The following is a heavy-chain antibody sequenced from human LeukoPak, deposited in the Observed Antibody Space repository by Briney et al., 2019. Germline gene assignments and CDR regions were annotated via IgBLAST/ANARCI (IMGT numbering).Heavy chain of an antibody. CDR2: ISAYNGNT. CDR3: ATLYSSGYYSYYYMDV. J-gene: IGHJ6*03. Sequence: ASVKVSCKASGYTFTSYGISWGRQAPGQRLEWMGWISAYNGNTNYAQKLQGRVTMTTDTSTSTAYMELRSLRSDDTAAYYCATLYSSGYYSYYYMDVWGKGTTVTVSS. D-gene: IGHD3-22*01. CDR1: GYTFTSYG. V-gene: IGHV1-18*01.